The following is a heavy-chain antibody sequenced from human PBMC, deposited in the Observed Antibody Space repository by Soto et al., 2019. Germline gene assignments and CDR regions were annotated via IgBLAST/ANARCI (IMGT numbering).Heavy chain of an antibody. V-gene: IGHV3-21*01. CDR3: ARDLGSSWYFDY. Sequence: VQLVESGGGLVKPGGSLRLSCAASGFTFSSYSMNWVRQAPGKGLEWVSSISSSSSYIYYADSVKGRFTISRDNAKNSLYLQMNSLRAEDTAVYYCARDLGSSWYFDYWGQGTLVTVSS. CDR1: GFTFSSYS. CDR2: ISSSSSYI. D-gene: IGHD6-13*01. J-gene: IGHJ4*02.